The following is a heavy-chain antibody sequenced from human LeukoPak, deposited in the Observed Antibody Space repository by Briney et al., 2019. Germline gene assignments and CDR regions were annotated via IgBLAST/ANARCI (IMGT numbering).Heavy chain of an antibody. CDR3: ARGVAGYCSGGSCYSYDY. D-gene: IGHD2-15*01. J-gene: IGHJ4*02. CDR1: GYTFTGYY. V-gene: IGHV1-2*02. Sequence: GASVTVSFMASGYTFTGYYMHWVGQAPGQGLEWMGWINPNSGGTNYAQKFQGRVTMTRDTSISTAYMELSRLRSDDTAVYYCARGVAGYCSGGSCYSYDYWGQGTLVTVSS. CDR2: INPNSGGT.